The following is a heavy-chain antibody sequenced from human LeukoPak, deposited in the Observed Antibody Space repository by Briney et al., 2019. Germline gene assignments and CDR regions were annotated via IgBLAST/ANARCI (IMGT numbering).Heavy chain of an antibody. J-gene: IGHJ5*02. CDR3: ARLWFGELLRPRTHNWFDP. V-gene: IGHV7-4-1*02. CDR2: INTNTGNP. D-gene: IGHD3-10*01. Sequence: ASVKVSCKASGYTFTSYAMNWVRQAPGQGLEWMGWINTNTGNPTYAQGFTGRFVFSLDTSVSTAYLQISSLKAEDTAMYYCARLWFGELLRPRTHNWFDPWGQGTLVTVSS. CDR1: GYTFTSYA.